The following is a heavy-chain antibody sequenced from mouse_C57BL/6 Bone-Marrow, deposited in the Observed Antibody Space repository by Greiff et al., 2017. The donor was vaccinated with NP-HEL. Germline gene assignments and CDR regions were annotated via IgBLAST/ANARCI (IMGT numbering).Heavy chain of an antibody. CDR3: ARSRNYYGSTLYFDY. Sequence: QVQLKQPGAELVMPGASVKLSCKASGYTFTSYWMHWVKQRPGQGLEWIGEIDPSDSYTNYNQKFKGKSTLTVDKSSSTAYMQLSRLTSDDSAVYYCARSRNYYGSTLYFDYWGQGTTLTVSS. CDR1: GYTFTSYW. D-gene: IGHD1-1*01. J-gene: IGHJ2*01. V-gene: IGHV1-69*01. CDR2: IDPSDSYT.